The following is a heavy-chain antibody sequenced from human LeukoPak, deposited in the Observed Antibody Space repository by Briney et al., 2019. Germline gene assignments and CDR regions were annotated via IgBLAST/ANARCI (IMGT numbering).Heavy chain of an antibody. CDR3: ERAYGDYVNYFDY. J-gene: IGHJ4*02. Sequence: SETLSLTCTVSGGSISSGSYYWGWIREPPGKGLEWIGSIYYSGSTYYNPSLKSRVTISVDTPKNQFSLKLSSVTAADTAVYYCERAYGDYVNYFDYWGQGTLVTVSS. D-gene: IGHD4-17*01. CDR2: IYYSGST. CDR1: GGSISSGSYY. V-gene: IGHV4-39*07.